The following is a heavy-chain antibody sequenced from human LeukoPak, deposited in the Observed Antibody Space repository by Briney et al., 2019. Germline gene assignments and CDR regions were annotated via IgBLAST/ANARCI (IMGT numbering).Heavy chain of an antibody. CDR1: GFTFSNYE. D-gene: IGHD5-24*01. J-gene: IGHJ2*01. Sequence: GGSLRLSCAASGFTFSNYEMSWVRQSPGKGLEWISYITSRGSTIYYADSVKGRFTISRDNAKNSLFLQMNSLRAEDTAVYYCARDPLEGSWYFDLWGRGTLVTVSS. CDR2: ITSRGSTI. V-gene: IGHV3-48*03. CDR3: ARDPLEGSWYFDL.